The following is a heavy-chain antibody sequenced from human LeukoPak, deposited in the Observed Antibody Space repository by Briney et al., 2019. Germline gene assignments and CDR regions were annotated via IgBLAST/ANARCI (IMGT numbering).Heavy chain of an antibody. D-gene: IGHD1-26*01. CDR1: GFSFSSYA. CDR2: LNSDGSIT. Sequence: GGSLRLSCATSGFSFSSYAMSWVRQAPGKGLVWVSGLNSDGSITGYVDSVKGRFTISRDNSKNTLYLQMNSLRAEDTAVYYCAKSGAATDYYYYMDVWGKGTTVTISS. J-gene: IGHJ6*03. CDR3: AKSGAATDYYYYMDV. V-gene: IGHV3-NL1*01.